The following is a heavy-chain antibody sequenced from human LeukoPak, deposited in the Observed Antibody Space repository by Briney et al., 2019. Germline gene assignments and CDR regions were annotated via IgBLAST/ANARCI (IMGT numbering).Heavy chain of an antibody. CDR1: GFTFSSYG. CDR3: AKISAVNYDILTGYPRQENTFDY. CDR2: IWTDGSKK. J-gene: IGHJ4*02. D-gene: IGHD3-9*01. Sequence: PGRSLRLSCPASGFTFSSYGMHWDSQAPGRGRGWEASIWTDGSKKFYTDSVKGRFTISKDNSKNTLYLQMNSLRAEDTAVYYCAKISAVNYDILTGYPRQENTFDYWGQGTLVTVSS. V-gene: IGHV3-33*06.